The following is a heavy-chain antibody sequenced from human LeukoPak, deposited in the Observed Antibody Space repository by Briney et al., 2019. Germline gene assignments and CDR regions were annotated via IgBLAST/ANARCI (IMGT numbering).Heavy chain of an antibody. CDR3: ARDGVHYDFWSGPTGGRYYYYYMDV. J-gene: IGHJ6*03. D-gene: IGHD3-3*01. V-gene: IGHV4-30-4*08. CDR2: IYYSGST. CDR1: GGSISSGDYY. Sequence: SETLSLTCTVSGGSISSGDYYWSWIRQPPGKGLEWIGYIYYSGSTYYNPSLKSRVTMSVDTSKNQFSLKLSSVTAADTAVYYCARDGVHYDFWSGPTGGRYYYYYMDVWGKGTTVTASS.